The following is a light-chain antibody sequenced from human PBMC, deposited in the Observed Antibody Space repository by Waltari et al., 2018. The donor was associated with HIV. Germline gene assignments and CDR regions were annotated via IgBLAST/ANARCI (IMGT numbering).Light chain of an antibody. J-gene: IGLJ3*02. V-gene: IGLV2-14*03. CDR2: HCD. Sequence: QSALTQPASVSGSPGQSVTISCTGTTTLICGSNYVSWYQHRPGEAPKLIIFHCDSRPTGISSRFSGSKSGNTASLTISGLQAEDEADFYCASYLNFGSLVFGGGTKLTVL. CDR3: ASYLNFGSLV. CDR1: TTLICGSNY.